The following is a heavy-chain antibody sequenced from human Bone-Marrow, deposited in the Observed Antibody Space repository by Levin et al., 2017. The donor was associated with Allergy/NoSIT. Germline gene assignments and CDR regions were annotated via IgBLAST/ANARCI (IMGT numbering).Heavy chain of an antibody. D-gene: IGHD3-10*01. CDR1: GFSFNNYV. Sequence: GGSLRLSCEGSGFSFNNYVVTWVRQAPGRGLEWVSTISSSGHSADYAESMKGRGTISRDNSRNTVTLQMDSLRVEDTAVYYCAKGGRGVFERLEFWGRGTMVSVSS. J-gene: IGHJ3*01. CDR2: ISSSGHSA. CDR3: AKGGRGVFERLEF. V-gene: IGHV3-23*01.